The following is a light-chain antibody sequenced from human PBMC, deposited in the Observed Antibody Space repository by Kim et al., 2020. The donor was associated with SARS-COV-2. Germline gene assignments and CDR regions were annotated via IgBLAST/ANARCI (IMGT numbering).Light chain of an antibody. CDR1: NIGSKS. CDR2: YDY. J-gene: IGLJ3*02. Sequence: SSELTQPPSVSVAPGKTARITCGEDNIGSKSVHWYQQKPGQAPVLVIYYDYNRPSGIPERISGSNSGNTATLTISRVEAGDEADYYCQVWDSTSDQKVFGGGTQLTVL. V-gene: IGLV3-21*04. CDR3: QVWDSTSDQKV.